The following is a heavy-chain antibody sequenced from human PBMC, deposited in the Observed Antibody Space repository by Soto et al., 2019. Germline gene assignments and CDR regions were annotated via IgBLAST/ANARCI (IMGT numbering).Heavy chain of an antibody. CDR1: GFHFNIHA. Sequence: GGSLRLSCAAPGFHFNIHALHWIRQSPGEGLEWVAVMSPGGNSQYYADSVKGRFTISRDTSKSTLYLQMTSLRPEDTAVYYCASGAAFYYDTSRYWGQGTLVTVSS. D-gene: IGHD3-22*01. J-gene: IGHJ4*02. V-gene: IGHV3-30-3*01. CDR2: MSPGGNSQ. CDR3: ASGAAFYYDTSRY.